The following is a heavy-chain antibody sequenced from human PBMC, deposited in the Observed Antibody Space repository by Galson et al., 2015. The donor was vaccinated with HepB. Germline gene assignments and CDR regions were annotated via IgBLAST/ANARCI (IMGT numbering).Heavy chain of an antibody. Sequence: SLRLSCAASGLTFSNYAMSWVRQAPGKGLEWVSSISGSGGSTYYADSVKGRFTISRDNSKKTLYLQMNSLRAEDTAVYYCAKAEGIVVVPAALWNLFDYWGQGTLVTVSA. CDR3: AKAEGIVVVPAALWNLFDY. V-gene: IGHV3-23*01. CDR2: ISGSGGST. CDR1: GLTFSNYA. D-gene: IGHD2-2*01. J-gene: IGHJ4*02.